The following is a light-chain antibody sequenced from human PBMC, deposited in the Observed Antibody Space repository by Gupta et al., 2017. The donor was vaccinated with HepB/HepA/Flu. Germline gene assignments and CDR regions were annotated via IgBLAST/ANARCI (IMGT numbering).Light chain of an antibody. J-gene: IGKJ1*01. V-gene: IGKV3-11*01. CDR2: AAT. Sequence: EIVLPQSPATLSLSPGERATLSCRASQSVSSHLNWYQQKHGQPPRLLISAATNRATGIPTRFSGSGSGTDFTLTISSLEPEDVAVYYCQQRADWWSFGQGTKVEIK. CDR3: QQRADWWS. CDR1: QSVSSH.